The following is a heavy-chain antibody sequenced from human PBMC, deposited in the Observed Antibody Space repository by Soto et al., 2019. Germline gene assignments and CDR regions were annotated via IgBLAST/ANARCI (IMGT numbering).Heavy chain of an antibody. CDR2: ISWNSGSI. CDR3: VKETKAVAGMFNYYYYMDV. CDR1: GFTFDDYA. V-gene: IGHV3-9*01. J-gene: IGHJ6*03. D-gene: IGHD6-19*01. Sequence: EVQLVESGGGLVQPGRSLRLSCAASGFTFDDYAMHWVRQDPGKGLEWVSGISWNSGSIGYADSVKGRFTISRDNAKNSLYVQTDSRGAEDTAFYCCVKETKAVAGMFNYYYYMDVRGKGTTVADSS.